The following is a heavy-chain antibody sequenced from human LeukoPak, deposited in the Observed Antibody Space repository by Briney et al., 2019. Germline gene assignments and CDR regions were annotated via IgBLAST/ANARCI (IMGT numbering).Heavy chain of an antibody. V-gene: IGHV3-23*01. CDR1: GFTFSSYA. CDR2: ISGSGGST. Sequence: GGSLRLSCAASGFTFSSYAMSWVRQAPGKGLEWVSAISGSGGSTYYADSVKGRFTISRDNSKNTLYLQMNSLRAEDTAVYYCAKDYGARRTVTTLFDYWGQGTLVTVSS. J-gene: IGHJ4*02. CDR3: AKDYGARRTVTTLFDY. D-gene: IGHD4-17*01.